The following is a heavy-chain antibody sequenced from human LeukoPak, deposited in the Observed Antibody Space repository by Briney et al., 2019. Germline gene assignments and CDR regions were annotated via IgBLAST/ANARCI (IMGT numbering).Heavy chain of an antibody. Sequence: SETLSLTCTVSGGSISSYYWSWVRQPPGKGLEWIGYIYYSGSTNYNPSLKSRVTISVDTSKNQFSLKLSSVPAADTAVYFCARRWGRASPGDYWGQGTLVTVSS. D-gene: IGHD1-26*01. CDR1: GGSISSYY. CDR3: ARRWGRASPGDY. CDR2: IYYSGST. J-gene: IGHJ4*02. V-gene: IGHV4-59*01.